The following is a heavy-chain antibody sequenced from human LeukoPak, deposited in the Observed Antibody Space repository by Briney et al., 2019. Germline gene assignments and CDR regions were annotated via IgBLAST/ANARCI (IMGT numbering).Heavy chain of an antibody. Sequence: TSSETLSLTCTVSGGSISSYYWSWIRQPPGKGLEWIGYIYYSGSTNYNPSLKSRVTISVDTSKNQFSLKLSSVTAADTAVYYCARGPHYYDSSGYTYYYYGMDVRGQGTTVTVSS. V-gene: IGHV4-59*01. D-gene: IGHD3-22*01. J-gene: IGHJ6*02. CDR1: GGSISSYY. CDR3: ARGPHYYDSSGYTYYYYGMDV. CDR2: IYYSGST.